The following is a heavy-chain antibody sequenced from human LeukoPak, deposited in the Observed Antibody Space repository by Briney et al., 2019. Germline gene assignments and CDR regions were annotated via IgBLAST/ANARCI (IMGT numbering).Heavy chain of an antibody. D-gene: IGHD2/OR15-2a*01. V-gene: IGHV3-7*05. CDR3: AKTLFYDRGHETFQH. CDR2: TKEDGSVK. J-gene: IGHJ1*01. CDR1: GFTFNNYW. Sequence: PGGSLRLSCAASGFTFNNYWMSWVRQAPGKGLEWVANTKEDGSVKYYLDSVKGRFTITRDNAEKSVFLQMNSLRAEDTAVYYCAKTLFYDRGHETFQHWGQGTLVTVSS.